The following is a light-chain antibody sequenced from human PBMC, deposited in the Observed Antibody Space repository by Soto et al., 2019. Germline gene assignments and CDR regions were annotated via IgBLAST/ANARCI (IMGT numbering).Light chain of an antibody. CDR2: GAS. CDR3: QQYGSSPPIT. V-gene: IGKV3-20*01. CDR1: QSVSSSY. J-gene: IGKJ5*01. Sequence: ERGLRPAPSTLSLCPGERASLSCRVSQSVSSSYLAWDQQKPGQAPRLLIFGASIRVTGIPDRFSGSGSWTDFTLTIIRLEPEDFAVYYCQQYGSSPPITFGQGTRLEN.